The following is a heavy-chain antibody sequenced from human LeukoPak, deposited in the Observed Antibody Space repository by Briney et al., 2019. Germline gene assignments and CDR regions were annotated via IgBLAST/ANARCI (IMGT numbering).Heavy chain of an antibody. J-gene: IGHJ4*02. Sequence: SETLSLTCTVSGGSISSYYWSWIRQPPGKGLEWIGYIYYSGSTNYNPSLKSRVTISVDTSKNHFSLKLSSVTAADTAVYYCARVKYERYFDYWGQGTLVTVSS. CDR2: IYYSGST. CDR3: ARVKYERYFDY. D-gene: IGHD1-1*01. CDR1: GGSISSYY. V-gene: IGHV4-59*01.